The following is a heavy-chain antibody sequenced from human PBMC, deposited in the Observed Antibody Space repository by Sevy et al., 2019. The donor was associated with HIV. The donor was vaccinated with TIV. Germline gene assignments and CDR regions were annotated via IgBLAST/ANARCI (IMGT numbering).Heavy chain of an antibody. CDR2: IGTLKDT. CDR3: ARACAAAGGKSGPIDAFDI. Sequence: GGSLRLSCVASGFTFSTYDMHWVRQVKGKGLEWVSGIGTLKDTYYPDSVKGRFIICSEDAKNSLYLQMNSLRAGDTAVYYGARACAAAGGKSGPIDAFDIWGQGTLVTVSS. J-gene: IGHJ3*02. D-gene: IGHD6-13*01. CDR1: GFTFSTYD. V-gene: IGHV3-13*01.